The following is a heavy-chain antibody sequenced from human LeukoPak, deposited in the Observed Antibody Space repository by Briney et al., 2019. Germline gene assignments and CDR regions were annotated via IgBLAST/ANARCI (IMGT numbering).Heavy chain of an antibody. J-gene: IGHJ6*03. CDR1: GGSISSGDYY. V-gene: IGHV4-30-4*08. CDR2: IYYSGST. CDR3: AREKAARSLYYYYYMDV. D-gene: IGHD6-6*01. Sequence: SQTLSLTCTVSGGSISSGDYYWSWIRQPPGKGLEWIGYIYYSGSTYYNPSLKSRVTISVDTSKNQFSLKLSSVTAADTAVYYCAREKAARSLYYYYYMDVWGKGTTVTVSS.